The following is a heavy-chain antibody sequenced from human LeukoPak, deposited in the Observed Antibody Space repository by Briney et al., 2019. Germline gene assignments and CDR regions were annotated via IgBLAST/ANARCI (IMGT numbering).Heavy chain of an antibody. Sequence: ASVKVSCKASGGTVSSYAISWVRQAPGQGVEWMGGIIPIFGTANYAQKFHGRVTITADKTTSTVYMELSSLISADTAVYYCASRSTVSEHPDSSGYKEYWGQGTLVTVSS. CDR2: IIPIFGTA. CDR1: GGTVSSYA. J-gene: IGHJ4*02. V-gene: IGHV1-69*06. D-gene: IGHD2-15*01. CDR3: ASRSTVSEHPDSSGYKEY.